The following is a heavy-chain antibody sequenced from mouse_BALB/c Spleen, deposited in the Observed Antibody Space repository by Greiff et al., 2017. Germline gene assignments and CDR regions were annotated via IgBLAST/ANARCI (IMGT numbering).Heavy chain of an antibody. V-gene: IGHV3-6*02. CDR3: ARPDAMDY. CDR1: GYSITSGYY. CDR2: ISYDGSN. Sequence: EVQLVESGPGLVKPSQSLSLTCSVTGYSITSGYYWNWIRQFPGNKLEWLGYISYDGSNNYNPSLKNRISITRDTSKNQFFLKLNSVTTEDTATYYCARPDAMDYWGQGTSVTVSS. J-gene: IGHJ4*01.